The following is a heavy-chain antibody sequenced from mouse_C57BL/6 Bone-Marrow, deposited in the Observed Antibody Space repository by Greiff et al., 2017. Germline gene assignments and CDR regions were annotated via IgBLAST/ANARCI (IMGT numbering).Heavy chain of an antibody. CDR3: TIYYYGSNAWFAY. J-gene: IGHJ3*01. V-gene: IGHV14-4*01. Sequence: LVESGAELVRPGASVKLSCTASGFNIKDDYMHWVKQRPEQGLEWIGWIDPENGDTEYASKFQGKATITADTSSNTAYLQLSSLTSEDTAVYYCTIYYYGSNAWFAYWGQGTLVTVSA. D-gene: IGHD1-1*01. CDR1: GFNIKDDY. CDR2: IDPENGDT.